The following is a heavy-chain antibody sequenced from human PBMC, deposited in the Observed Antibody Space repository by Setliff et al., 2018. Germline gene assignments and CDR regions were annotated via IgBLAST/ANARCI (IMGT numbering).Heavy chain of an antibody. CDR2: IYHNGIT. CDR3: GRDPHTPTVTTRGDY. V-gene: IGHV4-4*02. Sequence: PSETLSLTCAVSGVSISTSNWWSWVRQPPGKGLEWIGEIYHNGITNYNPSLKSRVSISVDKSKNQVSLKLNSVTAADTAVYYCGRDPHTPTVTTRGDYWGQGTLVTVSS. D-gene: IGHD4-17*01. CDR1: GVSISTSNW. J-gene: IGHJ4*02.